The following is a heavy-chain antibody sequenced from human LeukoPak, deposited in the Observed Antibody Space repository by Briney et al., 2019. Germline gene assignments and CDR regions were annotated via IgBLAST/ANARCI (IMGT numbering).Heavy chain of an antibody. J-gene: IGHJ4*02. D-gene: IGHD3-10*01. V-gene: IGHV3-21*01. CDR3: ARVLTTMVRGAIDY. CDR1: GFTFSSYS. Sequence: GGSLRLSCAVSGFTFSSYSMNWVRQAPGKGMKWVSSISSSSSYIYYADSVKGRFTISRDNAKNSLYLQMNSLRAEDTAVYYCARVLTTMVRGAIDYWGQGTLVTVSS. CDR2: ISSSSSYI.